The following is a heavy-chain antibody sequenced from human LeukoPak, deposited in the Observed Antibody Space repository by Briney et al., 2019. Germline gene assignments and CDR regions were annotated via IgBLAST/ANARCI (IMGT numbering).Heavy chain of an antibody. J-gene: IGHJ6*02. D-gene: IGHD1-20*01. CDR2: ISYDGSNK. V-gene: IGHV3-30*18. Sequence: SGGSLRLSCAASGFTFTNHWMHWVRQAPGKGLEWVAVISYDGSNKYYADSVKGRFTISRDNSKNTLYLQMNSLRAEDTAVYYCAKGYNWTPYYYYGMDVWGQGTTVTVSS. CDR1: GFTFTNHW. CDR3: AKGYNWTPYYYYGMDV.